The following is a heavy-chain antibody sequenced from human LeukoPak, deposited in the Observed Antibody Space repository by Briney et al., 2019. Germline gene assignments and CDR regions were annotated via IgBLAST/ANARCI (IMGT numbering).Heavy chain of an antibody. CDR1: GFTFSSYG. J-gene: IGHJ3*02. CDR3: ARPRRGATLGGNDAFDI. Sequence: GGSLRLSCATSGFTFSSYGMSWVRQAPGKGLEWVSAISGSGGSTYYADSVKGRFTISRDNSKNTPYLQMNSLRAEDTAVYYCARPRRGATLGGNDAFDIWGQGTMVTVSS. CDR2: ISGSGGST. V-gene: IGHV3-23*01. D-gene: IGHD1-26*01.